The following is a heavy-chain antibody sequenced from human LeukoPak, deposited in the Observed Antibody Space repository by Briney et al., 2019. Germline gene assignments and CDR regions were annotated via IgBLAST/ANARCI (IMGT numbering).Heavy chain of an antibody. CDR2: ISGSGGST. J-gene: IGHJ4*02. V-gene: IGHV3-23*01. CDR3: AKDGEQWLAYYFDY. D-gene: IGHD6-19*01. Sequence: GGSLRLSCAASGFTFSSYAMSWVRQAPGKGLEWVSAISGSGGSTYYTDSVKGRFTISRDNSKNTLYLQMNSLRAEDTAVYYCAKDGEQWLAYYFDYWGQGTLVTVSS. CDR1: GFTFSSYA.